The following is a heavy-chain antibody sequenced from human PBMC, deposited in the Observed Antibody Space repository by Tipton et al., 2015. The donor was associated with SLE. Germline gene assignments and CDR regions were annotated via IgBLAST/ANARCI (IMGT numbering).Heavy chain of an antibody. CDR1: GGSFSGYY. D-gene: IGHD6-13*01. CDR2: INHSGST. V-gene: IGHV4-34*01. J-gene: IGHJ4*02. Sequence: TLSLTCAVYGGSFSGYYWSWIRQPPGKGLEWIGEINHSGSTNYNPSLKSRVTISVDTSKKQFSLKLSSVTAADTAVYYCARDLGMTAKNAMDVWGQGTLVTVSS. CDR3: ARDLGMTAKNAMDV.